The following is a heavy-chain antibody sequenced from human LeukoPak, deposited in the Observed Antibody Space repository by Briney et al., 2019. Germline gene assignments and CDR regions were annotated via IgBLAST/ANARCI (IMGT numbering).Heavy chain of an antibody. CDR2: MNPENGNT. CDR3: ARRYAGGWTDY. CDR1: GYTFSSND. V-gene: IGHV1-8*01. D-gene: IGHD6-19*01. J-gene: IGHJ4*02. Sequence: ASVKVSCKASGYTFSSNDINWVRQATGQGLEWMGWMNPENGNTGYAERFQGRVTLTRNTSISTAYMELSSLGSGDTAVYYCARRYAGGWTDYWGQGTLVTVSS.